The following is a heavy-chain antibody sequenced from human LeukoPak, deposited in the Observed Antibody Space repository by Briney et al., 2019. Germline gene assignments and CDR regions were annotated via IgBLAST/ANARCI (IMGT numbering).Heavy chain of an antibody. Sequence: GGSLRLSCAASGFTFRSYDMHWVRQTTGKGLEWVSSIGTYDVTFYPNSVKGRFTIFRDNAQDSLYLQMNSLSPGDTAVYYCVRGWPGDFEYWGLGTLVTVS. CDR3: VRGWPGDFEY. CDR1: GFTFRSYD. CDR2: IGTYDVT. V-gene: IGHV3-13*01. D-gene: IGHD3-10*01. J-gene: IGHJ4*02.